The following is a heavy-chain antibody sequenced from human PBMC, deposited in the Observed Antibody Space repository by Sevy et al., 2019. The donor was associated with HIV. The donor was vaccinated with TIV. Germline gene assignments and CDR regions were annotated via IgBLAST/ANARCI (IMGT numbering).Heavy chain of an antibody. V-gene: IGHV4-34*01. CDR3: ARRLPAALGRGFDY. CDR1: GGSFSGYY. CDR2: SNHSGST. D-gene: IGHD2-15*01. Sequence: SETLSLTCTVYGGSFSGYYWSWIRKPPGKGMEWIGESNHSGSTNYNPSLTSRVTISVDTSKNQFSLKLTSVTAADTAVYYCARRLPAALGRGFDYWGQGTLVTVSS. J-gene: IGHJ4*02.